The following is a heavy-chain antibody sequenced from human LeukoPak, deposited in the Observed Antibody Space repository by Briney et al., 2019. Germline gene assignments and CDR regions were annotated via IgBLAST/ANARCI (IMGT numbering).Heavy chain of an antibody. CDR1: GGSFSGYY. V-gene: IGHV4-34*01. Sequence: SETLSLTCAVYGGSFSGYYWSWIRQPPGKGLEWIGEINHSGSTNYNPSLKSRVTISVDTSKNQFSLKLSSVTAADTAVYYCARLGYCSSTSCPEDWGQGTLVTVSS. CDR2: INHSGST. J-gene: IGHJ4*02. D-gene: IGHD2-2*01. CDR3: ARLGYCSSTSCPED.